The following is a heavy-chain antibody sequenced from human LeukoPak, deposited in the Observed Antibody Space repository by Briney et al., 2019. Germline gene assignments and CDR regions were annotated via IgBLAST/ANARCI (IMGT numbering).Heavy chain of an antibody. V-gene: IGHV3-7*01. Sequence: GGSLRLSCAASGFSFSRVWMSWVRQAPGKGPEWVASIKLDGSERYYVDSVKGRFTISRDNAKNSLYLQMNTLRAEDTAVYYCAKEGYWGQGTLVTVSS. CDR3: AKEGY. CDR1: GFSFSRVW. J-gene: IGHJ4*02. CDR2: IKLDGSER.